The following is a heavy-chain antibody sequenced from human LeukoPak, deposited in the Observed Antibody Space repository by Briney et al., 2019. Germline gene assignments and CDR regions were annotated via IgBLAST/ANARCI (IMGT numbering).Heavy chain of an antibody. CDR2: INAYNGNT. D-gene: IGHD3-22*01. J-gene: IGHJ4*02. CDR3: ARAYYYDSSGYPSTLWY. V-gene: IGHV1-18*01. Sequence: ASVKVSGKASGYTFTSYGISWVRQAPGQGLEWMGWINAYNGNTNYAQKLQGRVTMTTDTSTSTAYMELRSLRSDDTAVYYCARAYYYDSSGYPSTLWYWGQGTLVTVSS. CDR1: GYTFTSYG.